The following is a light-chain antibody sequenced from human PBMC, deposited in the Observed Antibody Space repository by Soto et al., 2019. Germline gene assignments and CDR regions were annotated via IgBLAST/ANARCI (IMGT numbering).Light chain of an antibody. V-gene: IGKV3-20*01. CDR1: QTLSSSS. CDR2: GAS. Sequence: EIVLTQSPGTLSLSPGESGTLSCRAGQTLSSSSLAWYQQKPGQAPRLLIYGASTRTTGIPDRFSGSGSGTDFTLTIGRLEPGDFAVYYCLHYGGSPLTFGQGTRLEIK. J-gene: IGKJ5*01. CDR3: LHYGGSPLT.